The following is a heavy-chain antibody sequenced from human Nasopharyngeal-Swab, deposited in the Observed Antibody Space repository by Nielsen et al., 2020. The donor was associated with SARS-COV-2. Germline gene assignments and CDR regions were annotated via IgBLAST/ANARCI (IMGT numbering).Heavy chain of an antibody. Sequence: VRQMPGKGLEWMGWINTNTGHPTYARGFTGRFVFSLDSSARSTYLEISSLQPDDTAVYYCATLRGATSFDFDYWGQGTLVTVSS. CDR2: INTNTGHP. J-gene: IGHJ4*02. CDR3: ATLRGATSFDFDY. D-gene: IGHD3-10*01. V-gene: IGHV7-4-1*02.